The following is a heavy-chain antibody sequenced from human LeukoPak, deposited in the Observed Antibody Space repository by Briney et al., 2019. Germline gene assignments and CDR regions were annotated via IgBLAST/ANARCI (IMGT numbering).Heavy chain of an antibody. J-gene: IGHJ4*02. CDR3: ARTREEWQVLDY. Sequence: GRSLRLSCAASGLMFGSYGTHWVRQAPGKGLEWVAVISHEGSNQYYADSVKGRFTISRDNSENMVYLQMNSLRAEDTAVYYCARTREEWQVLDYWGQGTLVTVSS. D-gene: IGHD6-19*01. CDR2: ISHEGSNQ. V-gene: IGHV3-30*03. CDR1: GLMFGSYG.